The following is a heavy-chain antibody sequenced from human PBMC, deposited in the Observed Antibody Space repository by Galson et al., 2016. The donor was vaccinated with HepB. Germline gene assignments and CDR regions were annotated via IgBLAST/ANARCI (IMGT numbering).Heavy chain of an antibody. CDR1: GFTFSTYS. V-gene: IGHV3-48*02. CDR3: ARGWYSNSSPCFDY. D-gene: IGHD6-6*01. J-gene: IGHJ4*02. CDR2: ISSGRSTI. Sequence: SLRLSCAASGFTFSTYSMNWVRQAPGKGLEWVSYISSGRSTIYYADSVKGQFTISRDNAKNSLYLQMNSLRDEDTAVYYCARGWYSNSSPCFDYWGQGTLVTVSS.